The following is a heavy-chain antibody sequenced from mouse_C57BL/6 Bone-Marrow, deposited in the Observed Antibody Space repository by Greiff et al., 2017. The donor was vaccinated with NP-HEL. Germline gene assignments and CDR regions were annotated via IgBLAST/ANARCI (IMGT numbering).Heavy chain of an antibody. J-gene: IGHJ4*01. CDR2: INPSTGGT. CDR1: GYSFTGYY. CDR3: ARIGDYAMDY. V-gene: IGHV1-42*01. Sequence: EVKLVESGPELVKPGASVKISCKASGYSFTGYYMNWVKQSPEKSLEWIGEINPSTGGTTYNQKFKATATLTVDKSSSTAYMQLKSLTSEDSAVYDCARIGDYAMDYWGQGTSVTVSS.